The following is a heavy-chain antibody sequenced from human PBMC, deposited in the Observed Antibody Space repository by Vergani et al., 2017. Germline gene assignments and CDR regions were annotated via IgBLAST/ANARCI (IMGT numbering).Heavy chain of an antibody. D-gene: IGHD5-18*01. CDR1: GGSFSGYY. J-gene: IGHJ4*02. CDR3: ARGRGYSYGPVDY. Sequence: QVQLQQWGAGLLKPSETLSLTCAVYGGSFSGYYWSWIRQPPGKGLEWIGEINHSGSTNYNPSLKSRVTISVDTSKNRFSLKLSSVTAADTAVYYCARGRGYSYGPVDYWGQGTLVTVSS. CDR2: INHSGST. V-gene: IGHV4-34*01.